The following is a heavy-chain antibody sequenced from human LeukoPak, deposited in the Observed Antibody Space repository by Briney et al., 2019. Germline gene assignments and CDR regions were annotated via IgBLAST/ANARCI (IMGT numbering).Heavy chain of an antibody. Sequence: SETLSLTCAVYGVSFSNYYWSWLRQPQGMGLEWIVKISHSGGTNYNHSLKSRVTISIDTSKNQFSLKLTSVTAAYTAVYYFARVLVAVGVDYWGQGGLVTVSS. CDR3: ARVLVAVGVDY. V-gene: IGHV4-34*01. CDR1: GVSFSNYY. J-gene: IGHJ4*02. D-gene: IGHD2-15*01. CDR2: ISHSGGT.